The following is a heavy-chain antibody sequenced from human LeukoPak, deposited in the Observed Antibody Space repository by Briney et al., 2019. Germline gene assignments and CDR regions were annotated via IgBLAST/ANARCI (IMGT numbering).Heavy chain of an antibody. CDR3: ARVYCGSTSCYFDC. V-gene: IGHV3-72*01. CDR2: SRNKAKSYST. J-gene: IGHJ4*02. CDR1: GXTFSDHY. D-gene: IGHD2-2*01. Sequence: GGSLRLSCAASGXTFSDHYMDWVPQAPGKGLEWVGRSRNKAKSYSTDYAAAVKGRFTLSRDDSKNSLDLQMNSLKTEDTAVYYCARVYCGSTSCYFDCWGQGTLVTVSS.